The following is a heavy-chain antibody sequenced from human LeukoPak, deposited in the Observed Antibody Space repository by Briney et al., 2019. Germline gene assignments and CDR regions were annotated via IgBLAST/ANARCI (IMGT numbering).Heavy chain of an antibody. V-gene: IGHV3-48*02. Sequence: GGSLRLSCAVSGFTFSTYSMNWVRQAPGKGLQWLSYISSTSSTIYYADSVKGRFTISRDNAKNSLYLQMNSLRDEDTAVYYCARDCSGGSCYSYDFDYWGQGSLVTVSS. CDR2: ISSTSSTI. CDR3: ARDCSGGSCYSYDFDY. J-gene: IGHJ4*02. D-gene: IGHD2-15*01. CDR1: GFTFSTYS.